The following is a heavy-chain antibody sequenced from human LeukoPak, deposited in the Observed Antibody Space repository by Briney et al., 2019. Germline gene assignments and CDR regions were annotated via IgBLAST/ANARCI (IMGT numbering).Heavy chain of an antibody. CDR3: ATAPTYYYDSSAGDG. Sequence: GASVKVSCKASGYTFTSYGISWVRQAPGQGLEWMGWISAYNGNTNYAQKIQGRVTMTTETSTSTAYMELRSLRSDDTAVYYCATAPTYYYDSSAGDGWGQGTLVTVSS. CDR2: ISAYNGNT. CDR1: GYTFTSYG. V-gene: IGHV1-18*01. D-gene: IGHD3-22*01. J-gene: IGHJ4*02.